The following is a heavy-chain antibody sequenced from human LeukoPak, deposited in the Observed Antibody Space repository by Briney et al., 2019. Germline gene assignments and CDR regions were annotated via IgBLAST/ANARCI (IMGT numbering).Heavy chain of an antibody. Sequence: PGGSLRLSCAASGFTFSSYAMHWVRQAPGKGLEWVAVISYDGSNKYYADSVKGRFTISRDNSKNTLYLQMNSLRAEDTAVYYCARLDSRATDYWGQGTLVTVSS. J-gene: IGHJ4*02. CDR2: ISYDGSNK. CDR1: GFTFSSYA. CDR3: ARLDSRATDY. D-gene: IGHD3-22*01. V-gene: IGHV3-30*04.